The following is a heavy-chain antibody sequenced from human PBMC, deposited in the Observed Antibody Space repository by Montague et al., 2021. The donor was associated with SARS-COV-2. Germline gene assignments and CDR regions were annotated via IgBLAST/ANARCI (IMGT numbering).Heavy chain of an antibody. V-gene: IGHV3-30-3*01. CDR1: GFTFSIYA. CDR3: ARGRGRDYGDSFDY. Sequence: SLRLSCAASGFTFSIYAMHWVRQAPGKGLEWVAVVSYDGINKYYADSAKGRFTIPRDNSKNTLFLQMNSLRAEDTAFYYCARGRGRDYGDSFDYWGQGTLVTVSS. CDR2: VSYDGINK. J-gene: IGHJ4*02. D-gene: IGHD4-17*01.